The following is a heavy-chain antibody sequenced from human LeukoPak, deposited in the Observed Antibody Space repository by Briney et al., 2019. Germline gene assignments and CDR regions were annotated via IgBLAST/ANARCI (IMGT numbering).Heavy chain of an antibody. CDR2: ISYDGSNK. J-gene: IGHJ3*02. V-gene: IGHV3-30-3*01. CDR3: ASCRYCSSTSCYCYAFDI. CDR1: GFTFSSYA. Sequence: GRSLRLSCAASGFTFSSYAMHWVRQAPGKGLEWVAVISYDGSNKYYADSVKGRFTISRDNSKNTLYLQMNSLRAEDTAVYYCASCRYCSSTSCYCYAFDIWGQGTMVTVSS. D-gene: IGHD2-2*01.